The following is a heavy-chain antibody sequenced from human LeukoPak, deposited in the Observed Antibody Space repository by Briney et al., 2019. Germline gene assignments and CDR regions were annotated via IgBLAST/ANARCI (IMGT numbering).Heavy chain of an antibody. CDR1: GYTFTSYG. J-gene: IGHJ6*02. D-gene: IGHD3-3*01. Sequence: SVKVSCKASGYTFTSYGISWVRQAPGQGLEWMGGIIPIFGTANYAQKFQGRVTITADESTSTAYMELSSLRSEDTAVYYCARGNFWSGFQVRHYYYYGMDVWGQGTTVTVSS. CDR2: IIPIFGTA. CDR3: ARGNFWSGFQVRHYYYYGMDV. V-gene: IGHV1-69*13.